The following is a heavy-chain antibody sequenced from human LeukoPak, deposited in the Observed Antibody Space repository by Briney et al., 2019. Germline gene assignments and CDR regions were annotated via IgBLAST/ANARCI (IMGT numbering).Heavy chain of an antibody. CDR2: ISSSGSTI. V-gene: IGHV3-11*01. J-gene: IGHJ6*02. Sequence: GGSLRLPCAASGFTFSDYYMSWIRQAPGKGLEWVSYISSSGSTIYYADSVKGRFTISRDNAKNSLYLQMNSLRAEDTAVYYCARDYYDSSGGYYYGMDVWGQGTTVTVSS. CDR1: GFTFSDYY. D-gene: IGHD3-22*01. CDR3: ARDYYDSSGGYYYGMDV.